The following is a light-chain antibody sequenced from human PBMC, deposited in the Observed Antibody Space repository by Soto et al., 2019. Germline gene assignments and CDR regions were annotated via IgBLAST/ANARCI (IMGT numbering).Light chain of an antibody. J-gene: IGKJ1*01. CDR1: QNVRNNY. CDR2: GAS. V-gene: IGKV3-20*01. Sequence: EAELTQSPGTLSLSPGERATLSCRASQNVRNNYIGWYQQKPGQAPMLLNYGASSRATSIPDRCSGSGSGTDFTLTISRLEPEDFAVYYCQQYSNWPPWTFGPGTKVDIK. CDR3: QQYSNWPPWT.